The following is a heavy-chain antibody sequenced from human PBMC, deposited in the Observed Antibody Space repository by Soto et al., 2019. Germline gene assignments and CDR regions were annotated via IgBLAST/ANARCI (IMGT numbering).Heavy chain of an antibody. CDR1: GFTVFSNY. CDR3: ASGGPHDYADLVNFDY. J-gene: IGHJ4*02. V-gene: IGHV3-53*01. Sequence: GGSLRLSCAASGFTVFSNYMSWVRQAPGKGLEWVSVIYSGGSTYYANSVKGRFTISRDNSKNTLFLQMNSLRAEDTAVYYCASGGPHDYADLVNFDYSGQGTLVTVSS. CDR2: IYSGGST. D-gene: IGHD4-17*01.